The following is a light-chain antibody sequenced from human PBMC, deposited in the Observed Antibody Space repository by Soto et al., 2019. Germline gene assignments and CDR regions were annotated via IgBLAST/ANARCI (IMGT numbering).Light chain of an antibody. CDR1: QSISSY. CDR2: AAS. V-gene: IGKV1-39*01. Sequence: IQMTQSPSSLSASVGDVVTITWRASQSISSYLNWYQQKPGKAPKLLIYAASSLQSGVPSRFSGSGSGTDFTLTISSLQPEDFATYYCQQSYSTPRTFGQGTKVDIK. CDR3: QQSYSTPRT. J-gene: IGKJ1*01.